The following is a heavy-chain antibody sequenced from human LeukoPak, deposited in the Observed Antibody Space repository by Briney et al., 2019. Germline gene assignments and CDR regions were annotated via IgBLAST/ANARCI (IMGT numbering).Heavy chain of an antibody. Sequence: GGSLRLSCVASGFTFSSYDMHWVRQAPGKGLEWVSSISSSSTYIYYADSVKGRFTISRDNAKNSLYLQMNSLRAEDTAVYYCARDLSVGARPDLGFDYWGQGTLVTVSS. V-gene: IGHV3-21*01. D-gene: IGHD1-26*01. J-gene: IGHJ4*02. CDR1: GFTFSSYD. CDR2: ISSSSTYI. CDR3: ARDLSVGARPDLGFDY.